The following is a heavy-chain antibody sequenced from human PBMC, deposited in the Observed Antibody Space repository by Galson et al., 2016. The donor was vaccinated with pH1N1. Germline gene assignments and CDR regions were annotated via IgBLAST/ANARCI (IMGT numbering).Heavy chain of an antibody. CDR2: INPSGGST. J-gene: IGHJ4*02. V-gene: IGHV1-46*01. CDR3: ARDNEEAEEATVNGGFAY. Sequence: SVKVSCKASVYTFTSYYIHWVRQAPGQGLEWMGVINPSGGSTFYAQNFQVRVTMTMDTSTRTVYMELRNLRPEDTAVYYCARDNEEAEEATVNGGFAYWGQGTLVTVSS. CDR1: VYTFTSYY. D-gene: IGHD5-24*01.